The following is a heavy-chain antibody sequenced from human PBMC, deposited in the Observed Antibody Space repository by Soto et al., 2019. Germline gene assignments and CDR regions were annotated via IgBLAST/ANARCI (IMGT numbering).Heavy chain of an antibody. J-gene: IGHJ6*02. Sequence: SETLSLTCTVSGGSISSYYWSWIRQPPGKGLEWIGYIYYSGSTNYNPSLKSRVTISVDTSKNQFSLKLSSVTAADTAVYYCARGIAAPLSYYYYGMDVWGQGTTVTVSS. V-gene: IGHV4-59*01. CDR2: IYYSGST. CDR1: GGSISSYY. D-gene: IGHD6-6*01. CDR3: ARGIAAPLSYYYYGMDV.